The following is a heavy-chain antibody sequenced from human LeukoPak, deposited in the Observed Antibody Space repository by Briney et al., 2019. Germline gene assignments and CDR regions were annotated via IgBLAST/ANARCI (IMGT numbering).Heavy chain of an antibody. V-gene: IGHV4-34*01. CDR1: GGSFSGYY. Sequence: SETLSLTCAVYGGSFSGYYWSWIRQPPGKGLEWIGEINHSGSTNYNPSLKSRVTISADTSKNQFSLKLSSVTAADTAVYYCARVIAVAQTLDYWGQGTLVTVSS. CDR3: ARVIAVAQTLDY. J-gene: IGHJ4*02. CDR2: INHSGST. D-gene: IGHD6-19*01.